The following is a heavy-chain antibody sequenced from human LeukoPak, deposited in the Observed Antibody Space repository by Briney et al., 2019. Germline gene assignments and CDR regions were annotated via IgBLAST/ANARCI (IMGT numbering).Heavy chain of an antibody. Sequence: PGGSLRLSCTVSGFTVSTNSMSWIRQPPGKGLEWIGYIYYSGSTNYNPSLKSRVTISVDTSKNQFSLKLSSVTAADTALYYCAGSTTTMIVVAEGEYFDYWGQGTLVTVPS. CDR1: GFTVSTNS. V-gene: IGHV4-59*02. J-gene: IGHJ4*02. CDR2: IYYSGST. CDR3: AGSTTTMIVVAEGEYFDY. D-gene: IGHD3-22*01.